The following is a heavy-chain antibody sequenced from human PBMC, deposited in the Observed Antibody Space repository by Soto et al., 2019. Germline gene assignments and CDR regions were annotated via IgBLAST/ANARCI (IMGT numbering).Heavy chain of an antibody. D-gene: IGHD6-19*01. V-gene: IGHV1-46*01. CDR2: INPSGGST. J-gene: IGHJ6*02. CDR3: ARSGPQWLVNYYYYGMDV. CDR1: GYTFTSYY. Sequence: GASVKVSCKASGYTFTSYYMHWVRQAPGQGLEWMGIINPSGGSTSYAQKFQGRVTMTRDTSTSTVYMELSSLRSEDTAVYYCARSGPQWLVNYYYYGMDVWGQGTTVTVSS.